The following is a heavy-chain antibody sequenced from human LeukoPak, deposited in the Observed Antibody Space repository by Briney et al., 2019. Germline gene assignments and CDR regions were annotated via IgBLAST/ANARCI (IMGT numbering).Heavy chain of an antibody. V-gene: IGHV1-2*02. J-gene: IGHJ3*02. CDR2: INPNSGGT. D-gene: IGHD1-26*01. CDR3: ARDFTVGANFHDAFDI. CDR1: GYTFTGYY. Sequence: ASVKVSCKASGYTFTGYYMHWVRQAPGQGLEWMGWINPNSGGTNYAQKFQGRVTMTRDTSISTAYMELSRLRSDDTAVYYCARDFTVGANFHDAFDIWGQGTMVTVAS.